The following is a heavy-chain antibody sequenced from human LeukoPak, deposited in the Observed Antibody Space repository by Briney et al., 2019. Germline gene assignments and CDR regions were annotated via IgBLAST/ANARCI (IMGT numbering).Heavy chain of an antibody. CDR3: VSNYYGSGSLDY. CDR1: GGSISSYY. V-gene: IGHV4-59*08. J-gene: IGHJ4*02. D-gene: IGHD3-10*01. Sequence: SETLSLTCTVSGGSISSYYWSWIRQPPGKGLEWIGYIYYSGSTNYNPSLKSRVTISVDTSKNQFSLKVSSATAADTAVYYCVSNYYGSGSLDYWGQGTQVTLS. CDR2: IYYSGST.